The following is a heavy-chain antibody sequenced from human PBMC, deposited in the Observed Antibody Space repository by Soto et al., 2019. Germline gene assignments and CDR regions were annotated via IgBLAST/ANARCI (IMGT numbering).Heavy chain of an antibody. D-gene: IGHD3-9*01. V-gene: IGHV1-2*02. CDR2: VNPNTGVT. CDR1: GYTFTAFY. J-gene: IGHJ5*02. CDR3: TTLRLGP. Sequence: GASVKVSCKASGYTFTAFYMNWVRQAPGQGLEWMGWVNPNTGVTKYAQKFQGRVTMTKDTSINTACMELSGLTSDDTAVYYCTTLRLGPWGRGTLVAVSS.